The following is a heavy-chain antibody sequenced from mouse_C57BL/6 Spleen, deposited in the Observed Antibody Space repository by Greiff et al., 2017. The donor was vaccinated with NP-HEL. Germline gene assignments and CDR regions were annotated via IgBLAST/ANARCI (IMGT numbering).Heavy chain of an antibody. J-gene: IGHJ1*03. CDR2: IYPGDGDT. CDR1: GYAFSSSW. Sequence: QVQLQQSGPELVKPGASVKISCKASGYAFSSSWMNWVKQRPGKGLEWIGRIYPGDGDTNYNGKFKGKATLTADKSSSTAYMQLSSLTSEDSAVYFCARHNYYGSSPYFDVWGTGTTVTVSS. V-gene: IGHV1-82*01. CDR3: ARHNYYGSSPYFDV. D-gene: IGHD1-1*01.